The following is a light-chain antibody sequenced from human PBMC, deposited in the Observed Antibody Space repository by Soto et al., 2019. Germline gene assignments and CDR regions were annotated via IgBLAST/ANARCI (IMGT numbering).Light chain of an antibody. CDR2: GAS. Sequence: EIVLTQSPGTLSLSPGERATLSCRASQSVTNSYLAWYQQKPGQAPRLLIYGASSRATGIPDRFSGSGSGTDFALTISGLEPEDFAVYYCQHYGSSPLTFGGGTKVDIK. V-gene: IGKV3-20*01. CDR1: QSVTNSY. CDR3: QHYGSSPLT. J-gene: IGKJ4*01.